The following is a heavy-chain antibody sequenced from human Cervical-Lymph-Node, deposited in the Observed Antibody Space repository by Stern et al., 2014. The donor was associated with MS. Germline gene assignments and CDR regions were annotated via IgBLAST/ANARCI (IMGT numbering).Heavy chain of an antibody. D-gene: IGHD5-12*01. V-gene: IGHV3-30*18. J-gene: IGHJ6*02. CDR2: ISYDGNNK. Sequence: VQLVESGGGVVQPGRSLRLSCAASGFIFSRYGMHWVRQAPGKGLEWVAVISYDGNNKYYGDSVKGRFIISRDNSKNTLYLQMNGLKTDDTVIYYCAKEGGNNNVVMDVWGQGTTVTVSS. CDR1: GFIFSRYG. CDR3: AKEGGNNNVVMDV.